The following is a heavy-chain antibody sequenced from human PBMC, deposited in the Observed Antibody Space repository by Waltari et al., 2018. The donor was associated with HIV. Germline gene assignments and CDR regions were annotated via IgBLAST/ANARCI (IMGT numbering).Heavy chain of an antibody. CDR1: GGTFSSYA. V-gene: IGHV1-69*01. D-gene: IGHD3-10*01. CDR2: IIPTFGTA. CDR3: ARGPLSGSYYVFDY. J-gene: IGHJ4*02. Sequence: QVQLVQSGAEVKKPGSSVKVSCKASGGTFSSYAISWVRQAPGQGLEWMGGIIPTFGTANYAQKFQGRVTITADESTSTAYMELSSLRSEDTAVYYCARGPLSGSYYVFDYWGQGTLVTVSS.